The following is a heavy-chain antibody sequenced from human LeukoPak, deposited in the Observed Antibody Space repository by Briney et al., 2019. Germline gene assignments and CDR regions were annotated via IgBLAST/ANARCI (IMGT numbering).Heavy chain of an antibody. CDR3: ARGTRRRWPEIPFDY. D-gene: IGHD5-24*01. CDR2: IYYSGST. Sequence: SETLSLTCIVSGGSISTYYWSWIRQPPGKGLEWIGYIYYSGSTNYNPSLKSRVTISVDTSKNQFSLKLSSVTAADTAVYYCARGTRRRWPEIPFDYWGQGTLVTVSS. V-gene: IGHV4-59*12. J-gene: IGHJ4*02. CDR1: GGSISTYY.